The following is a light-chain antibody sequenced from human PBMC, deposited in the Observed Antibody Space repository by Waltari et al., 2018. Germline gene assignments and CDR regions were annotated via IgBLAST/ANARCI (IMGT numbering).Light chain of an antibody. V-gene: IGLV3-25*03. CDR2: QDT. J-gene: IGLJ2*01. Sequence: SYELTQPPSVSLSPGQTARITCSGDALPKQYAFWYRQKPGQAPVLVIYQDTERPSGIPERFAGSSSGTTVTLTSSGVQAEDEADYYCQSLDSSGSYVVFGGGTKLTVL. CDR1: ALPKQY. CDR3: QSLDSSGSYVV.